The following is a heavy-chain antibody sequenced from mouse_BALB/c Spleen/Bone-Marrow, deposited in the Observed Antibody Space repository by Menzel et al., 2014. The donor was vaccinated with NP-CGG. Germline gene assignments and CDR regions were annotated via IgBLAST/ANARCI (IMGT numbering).Heavy chain of an antibody. J-gene: IGHJ3*01. CDR3: ARNGNSPAWFAY. Sequence: LEESGAELMKPGASVKLSCKATGYTFSSYWIEWVKQRPGHGLEWIGEILPGSGSTNYNEKFKGKATFTADTSSNTAYMQLSSLTSEDSDVYYCARNGNSPAWFAYWGQGTLVTVSA. CDR2: ILPGSGST. V-gene: IGHV1-9*01. CDR1: GYTFSSYW. D-gene: IGHD2-1*01.